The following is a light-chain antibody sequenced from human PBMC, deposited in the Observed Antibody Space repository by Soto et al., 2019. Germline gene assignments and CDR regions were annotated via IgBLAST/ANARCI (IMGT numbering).Light chain of an antibody. CDR2: GAS. CDR3: QQYNLWPLT. CDR1: QSVSTN. J-gene: IGKJ4*01. V-gene: IGKV3-15*01. Sequence: EIVMTQSPATLSVSPGERATLSCRASQSVSTNLAWYQHKPGQAPRLLIYGASTRAIGFPDRVSGSGSGTEFTLTISSLQSEDFAVYYCQQYNLWPLTFGGWTKVEIK.